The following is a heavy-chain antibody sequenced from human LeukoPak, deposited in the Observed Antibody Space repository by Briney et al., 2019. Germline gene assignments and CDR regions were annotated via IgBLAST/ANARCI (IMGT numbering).Heavy chain of an antibody. Sequence: GASVKVSCKASGYTFTSYGISWVRQAPGQGLEWMGWISAYNGNTNYAQKLQGRVTMTTDTSTSTAYMELRSLRSDDTAVYYCARHRGDYGVSWFDPWGQGTLVTVSS. CDR3: ARHRGDYGVSWFDP. J-gene: IGHJ5*02. CDR2: ISAYNGNT. CDR1: GYTFTSYG. V-gene: IGHV1-18*04. D-gene: IGHD4-17*01.